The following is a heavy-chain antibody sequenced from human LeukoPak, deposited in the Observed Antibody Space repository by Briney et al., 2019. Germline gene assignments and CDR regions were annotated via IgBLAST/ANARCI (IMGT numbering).Heavy chain of an antibody. D-gene: IGHD2-2*02. CDR1: GFTFSSYS. J-gene: IGHJ4*02. CDR3: ASLGCSSTSCYNY. CDR2: ISSSSSTI. Sequence: HPGGSLRLSCAASGFTFSSYSMNWVRQAPGKGLEWVSYISSSSSTIYYADSVKGRFTISRDNAKNSLYLQMNSLRAEDTAAYYCASLGCSSTSCYNYWGQGTLVTVSS. V-gene: IGHV3-48*01.